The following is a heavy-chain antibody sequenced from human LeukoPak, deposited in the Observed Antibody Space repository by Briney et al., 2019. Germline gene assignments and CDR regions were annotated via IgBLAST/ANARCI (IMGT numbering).Heavy chain of an antibody. J-gene: IGHJ4*02. D-gene: IGHD1-26*01. V-gene: IGHV3-7*03. Sequence: GGSLRLSCAASGFTFSSYWMSWVRQAPGKGLEWVANIKQDGSEKYYVDSVKGRFTISRDNAKNSLYLQINSLRAEDTAVYYCARVDSGSLRLLDYWGQGTLVTVSS. CDR1: GFTFSSYW. CDR3: ARVDSGSLRLLDY. CDR2: IKQDGSEK.